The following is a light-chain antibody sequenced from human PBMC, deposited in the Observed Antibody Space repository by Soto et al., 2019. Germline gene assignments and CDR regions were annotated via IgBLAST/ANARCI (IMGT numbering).Light chain of an antibody. J-gene: IGKJ3*01. CDR3: QQANSFPFT. CDR2: GAS. CDR1: QDIHTW. Sequence: DMQMTQSPSSVSASLGDRVTITCRASQDIHTWLAWYQQKPGQAPKLLIYGASHLQSGVPSRFSGSGSGTDFTLTISSLPSEDFATYYCQQANSFPFTFGHGTKVDVK. V-gene: IGKV1-12*01.